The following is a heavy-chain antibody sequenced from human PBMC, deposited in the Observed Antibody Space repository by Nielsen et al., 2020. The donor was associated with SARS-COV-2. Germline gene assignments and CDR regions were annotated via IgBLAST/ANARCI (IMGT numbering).Heavy chain of an antibody. CDR2: ISSSSSTI. D-gene: IGHD1-7*01. V-gene: IGHV3-48*02. J-gene: IGHJ5*02. CDR1: GFTFSRYS. Sequence: GESLKISCAASGFTFSRYSMNWVRQAPGKGLEWVSYISSSSSTIYYADSVKGRFTISRDNAKNSLYLQMNSLRDEDTAVYYCARDTGYNWNYEGWFDPWGQGTLVTVSS. CDR3: ARDTGYNWNYEGWFDP.